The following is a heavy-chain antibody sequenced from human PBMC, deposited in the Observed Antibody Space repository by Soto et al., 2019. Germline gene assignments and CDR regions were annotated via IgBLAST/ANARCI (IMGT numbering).Heavy chain of an antibody. D-gene: IGHD2-15*01. V-gene: IGHV3-23*01. CDR1: GFTFSSYA. CDR3: AKDAPAGCSGGSCYGRPDY. Sequence: EVQLLESGGGLVQPGGSLRLSCAASGFTFSSYAMSWVRQAPGKGLEWVSAISGSGGSTYYADSVKGRFTISRDNSKNTLYLQMNSLRAEDTAVYYCAKDAPAGCSGGSCYGRPDYWGQGTLVTVSS. J-gene: IGHJ4*02. CDR2: ISGSGGST.